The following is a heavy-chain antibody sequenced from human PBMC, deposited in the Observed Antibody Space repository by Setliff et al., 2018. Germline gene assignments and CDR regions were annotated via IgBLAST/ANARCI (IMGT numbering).Heavy chain of an antibody. Sequence: KPSETLSLTCAVYGGSFSGYYWSWIRQPPGKRLEWIGEIIHTGSINYNPSLKSRVTISMDTSKNQFSLKLSSVTAADTAVYYCARDGSSSWYAGMDWGQGTLVTVSS. V-gene: IGHV4-34*12. CDR1: GGSFSGYY. CDR2: IIHTGSI. D-gene: IGHD6-13*01. J-gene: IGHJ4*02. CDR3: ARDGSSSWYAGMD.